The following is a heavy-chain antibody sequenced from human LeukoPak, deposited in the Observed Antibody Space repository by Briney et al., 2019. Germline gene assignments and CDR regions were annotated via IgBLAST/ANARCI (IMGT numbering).Heavy chain of an antibody. Sequence: ASVKVPCKASGYTFTNYHINWVRQAPGQGLEWMGWINPNTGGRGYAQKFQGRVSITSDTSISTAYMELGSLRSEDTAVYFCARTTSLTASGYDYWGQGTLVTVSS. D-gene: IGHD4-17*01. CDR3: ARTTSLTASGYDY. CDR1: GYTFTNYH. CDR2: INPNTGGR. V-gene: IGHV1-8*03. J-gene: IGHJ4*02.